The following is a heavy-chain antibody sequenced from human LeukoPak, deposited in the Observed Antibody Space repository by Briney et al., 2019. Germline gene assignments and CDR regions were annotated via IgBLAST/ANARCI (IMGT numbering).Heavy chain of an antibody. V-gene: IGHV3-66*02. Sequence: GGSLRLSCAASGFTVSSNYMSWVRQAPGKGLEWVLVIYSGGSTYYADSVKGRFTISRDNSKNTLYLQMNSLRAEDTAVYYCARDRNRVRGYYYYGMDVWGQGTTVTVSS. CDR3: ARDRNRVRGYYYYGMDV. D-gene: IGHD3-10*01. CDR2: IYSGGST. J-gene: IGHJ6*02. CDR1: GFTVSSNY.